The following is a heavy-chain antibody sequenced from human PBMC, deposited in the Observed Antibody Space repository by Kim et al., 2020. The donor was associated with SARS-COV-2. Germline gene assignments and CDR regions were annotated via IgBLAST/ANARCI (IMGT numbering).Heavy chain of an antibody. CDR2: IYPGDSDT. D-gene: IGHD3-10*01. CDR3: ARQGNYYYGSGSVMDV. V-gene: IGHV5-51*01. J-gene: IGHJ6*02. CDR1: GYSFTSYW. Sequence: GESLKISCKGSGYSFTSYWIGWVRQMPGKGLEWMGIIYPGDSDTRYSPSFQGQVTISADKSISTAYLQWSSLKASDTAMYYCARQGNYYYGSGSVMDVWGQGTTVTVSS.